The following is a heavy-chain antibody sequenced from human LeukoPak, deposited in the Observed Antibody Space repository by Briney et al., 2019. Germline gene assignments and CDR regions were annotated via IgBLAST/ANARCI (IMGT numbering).Heavy chain of an antibody. CDR1: GGSIKSYY. Sequence: SETLSLTCAVSGGSIKSYYWSWIRQPPGKGPEWIGYFSYSGSTNYNPSLKSRVTISVDTSKNQFSLKLSSVTAADTAVYYCARPQYCGANCYHAFEIWGQGTLVTVSS. CDR3: ARPQYCGANCYHAFEI. J-gene: IGHJ3*02. D-gene: IGHD2-21*02. CDR2: FSYSGST. V-gene: IGHV4-59*08.